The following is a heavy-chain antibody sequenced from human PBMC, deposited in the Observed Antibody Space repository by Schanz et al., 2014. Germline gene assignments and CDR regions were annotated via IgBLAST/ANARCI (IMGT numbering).Heavy chain of an antibody. Sequence: EVQLVESGGGLVQPGGSLRLSCAASGFTFSNHALSWVRQAPGKGLEWVSGIGGSGDSTHYADSVKGRFIISRDNSKNTLYLQVNSLRAEDTAVYYCARGRTFDYWGQGTLVTVSS. CDR1: GFTFSNHA. CDR2: IGGSGDST. CDR3: ARGRTFDY. J-gene: IGHJ4*02. V-gene: IGHV3-23*04.